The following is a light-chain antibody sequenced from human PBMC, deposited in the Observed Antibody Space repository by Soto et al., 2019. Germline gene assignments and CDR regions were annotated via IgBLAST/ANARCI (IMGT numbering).Light chain of an antibody. CDR1: TGAVASGHY. Sequence: QAVVTQEPSLTVSPGGTVTLTCGSSTGAVASGHYPYWFQQKPGQAPRTLIYDTTNKHSWTPARFSGSLLGGKAALTLSGAQPEDEAEYYCLVSYDGGDLVFGGGTQMTV. CDR3: LVSYDGGDLV. J-gene: IGLJ2*01. CDR2: DTT. V-gene: IGLV7-46*01.